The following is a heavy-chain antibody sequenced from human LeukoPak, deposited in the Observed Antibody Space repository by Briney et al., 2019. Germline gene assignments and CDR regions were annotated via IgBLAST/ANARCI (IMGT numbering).Heavy chain of an antibody. CDR3: ARTRYDFWSGYGVDVDY. Sequence: GGSLRLSCAASGFTFSSYEMNWVRQAPGKGLEWVSYISSSGSTIYYADSVKGRFTISRDNAKNSLYLQMNSLRAEDTAVYYCARTRYDFWSGYGVDVDYWGQGTLVTVSS. CDR2: ISSSGSTI. V-gene: IGHV3-48*03. D-gene: IGHD3-3*01. J-gene: IGHJ4*02. CDR1: GFTFSSYE.